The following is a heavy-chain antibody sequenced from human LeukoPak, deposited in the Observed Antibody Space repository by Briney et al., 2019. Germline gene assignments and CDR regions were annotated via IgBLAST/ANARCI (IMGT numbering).Heavy chain of an antibody. Sequence: LSGGSLRLSCAASGFTLRNSWMSWLRQAPGKGLEWVAHTNEGGSDKYYVDSVKGRFTISTDNVKRSVYLQMNSLRVEDTAVYYCAIWSVDLNLWGQGTLVTVSS. CDR2: TNEGGSDK. J-gene: IGHJ4*02. CDR3: AIWSVDLNL. V-gene: IGHV3-7*03. D-gene: IGHD3-10*01. CDR1: GFTLRNSW.